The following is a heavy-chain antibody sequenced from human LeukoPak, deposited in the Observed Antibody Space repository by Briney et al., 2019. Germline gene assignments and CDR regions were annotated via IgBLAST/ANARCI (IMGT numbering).Heavy chain of an antibody. CDR1: GNNSPAYW. J-gene: IGHJ4*02. V-gene: IGHV5-51*01. D-gene: IGHD1-26*01. Sequence: GESLKISCKGSGNNSPAYWIGWVRQMPGKGLEWMGIIHPAQSEARYSPSFQGQVTISVDKSISTAYLQWSSLKASDTAMYFCARDSGSYPDYWGQGTLVTVSS. CDR2: IHPAQSEA. CDR3: ARDSGSYPDY.